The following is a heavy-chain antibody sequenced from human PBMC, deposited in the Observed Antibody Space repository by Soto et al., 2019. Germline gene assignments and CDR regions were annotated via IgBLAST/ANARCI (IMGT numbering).Heavy chain of an antibody. V-gene: IGHV3-9*01. CDR3: AKDMGFGSGYYRGDWDY. CDR2: ISWNSGSI. J-gene: IGHJ4*02. D-gene: IGHD3-22*01. Sequence: PGGSLRLSCAASGFTFDDYAMHWVRQAPGKGLEWVSGISWNSGSIGYADSVKGRFTISRDNAKNSLYLQMNSLRAEDTALYYCAKDMGFGSGYYRGDWDYWGQGTLVTVS. CDR1: GFTFDDYA.